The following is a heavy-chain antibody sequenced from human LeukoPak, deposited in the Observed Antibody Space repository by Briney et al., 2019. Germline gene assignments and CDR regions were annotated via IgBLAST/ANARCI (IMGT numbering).Heavy chain of an antibody. V-gene: IGHV1-69*05. J-gene: IGHJ4*02. D-gene: IGHD6-19*01. Sequence: GASVKVSCKASGGTFSSYAISWVRQAPGQGPEWMGGIIPIFGTANYAQKFQGRVTITTDESTSTAYMELSSLRSEDTAVYYCARGMRQQWLEYDYWGQGTLVTVSS. CDR1: GGTFSSYA. CDR2: IIPIFGTA. CDR3: ARGMRQQWLEYDY.